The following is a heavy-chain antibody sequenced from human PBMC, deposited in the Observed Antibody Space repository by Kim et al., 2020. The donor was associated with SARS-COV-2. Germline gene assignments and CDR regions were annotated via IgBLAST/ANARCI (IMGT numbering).Heavy chain of an antibody. CDR2: IYHSGST. Sequence: SETLSLTCTVSGSSISSGYYWGWIRQPPGKGLEWIGSIYHSGSTYYNPSLKSRVTISVDTSKNQFSLKLSSVTAADTAVYYCARDPTYYYGSGSYYGGQGTLVTVSS. D-gene: IGHD3-10*01. V-gene: IGHV4-38-2*02. CDR3: ARDPTYYYGSGSYY. CDR1: GSSISSGYY. J-gene: IGHJ4*02.